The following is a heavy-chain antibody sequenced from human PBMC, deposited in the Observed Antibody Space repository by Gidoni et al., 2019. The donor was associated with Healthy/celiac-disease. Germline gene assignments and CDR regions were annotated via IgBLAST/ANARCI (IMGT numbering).Heavy chain of an antibody. D-gene: IGHD6-6*01. CDR1: GYTFTSDG. J-gene: IGHJ6*02. CDR3: ATLKTRGIAARPTYGMDV. CDR2: ISAYNGNT. V-gene: IGHV1-18*01. Sequence: QVQLVQSGAEVKKPGASVKVSCKASGYTFTSDGISWVRQAPGQGLEWMGWISAYNGNTNYAQKLQGRVTMTTDTSTSTAYMELRSLRSDDTAVYYCATLKTRGIAARPTYGMDVWGQGTTVTVSS.